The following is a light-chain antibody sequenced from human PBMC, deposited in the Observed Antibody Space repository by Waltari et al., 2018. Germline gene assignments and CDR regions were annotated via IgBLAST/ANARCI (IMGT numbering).Light chain of an antibody. J-gene: IGLJ2*01. CDR3: QCFDNMLSGGVV. CDR1: TSNIGAGHD. Sequence: QSVLTQPPSVSGTPGQRVTISCSGSTSNIGAGHDVHWYQHLPGTAPNLLIYGNTKRPSGVPARLSGSKSGTSASRAITGLQADDEADYFCQCFDNMLSGGVVFGGGTKLAVL. CDR2: GNT. V-gene: IGLV1-40*01.